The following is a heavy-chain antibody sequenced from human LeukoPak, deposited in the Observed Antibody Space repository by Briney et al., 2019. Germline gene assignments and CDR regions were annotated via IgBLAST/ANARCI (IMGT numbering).Heavy chain of an antibody. CDR2: INHSGST. CDR3: AMGRGVVVPAAILNAFDI. V-gene: IGHV4-34*01. D-gene: IGHD2-2*02. J-gene: IGHJ3*02. Sequence: SETLSLTCAVYGGSFSGYYWSWIRQPPGKGLEWIGEINHSGSTNYNPSLKSRVTISVDTSKNQFSLKLSSVTAADTAVYYCAMGRGVVVPAAILNAFDIWGQGTMVTVSS. CDR1: GGSFSGYY.